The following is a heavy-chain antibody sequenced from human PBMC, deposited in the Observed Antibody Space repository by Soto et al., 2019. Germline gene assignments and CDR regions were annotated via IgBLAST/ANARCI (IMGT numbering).Heavy chain of an antibody. D-gene: IGHD5-18*01. J-gene: IGHJ4*02. V-gene: IGHV1-2*04. CDR3: AVRGYSYGDYFDY. CDR1: GYTFTGYY. Sequence: GASVKVSCKASGYTFTGYYMHWVRQAPGQGLEWMGWINPNSGGTNYAQKFQGWVTMTRDTSISTAYMELSRLRSDDTAVYYCAVRGYSYGDYFDYWGQGTLVTVSS. CDR2: INPNSGGT.